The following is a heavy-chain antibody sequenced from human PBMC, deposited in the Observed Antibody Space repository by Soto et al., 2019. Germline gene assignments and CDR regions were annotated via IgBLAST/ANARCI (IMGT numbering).Heavy chain of an antibody. CDR2: IWYDGGNK. CDR1: GFTFSSYG. J-gene: IGHJ6*02. V-gene: IGHV3-33*01. D-gene: IGHD3-3*01. CDR3: ARAELRFMVSWYYYYGMDV. Sequence: LRLSCAASGFTFSSYGMHWVRQSPGKGLEWVAVIWYDGGNKYYADSVKGRFTISRDNSKNTLYLQMNSLRAGDTAVYYCARAELRFMVSWYYYYGMDVWGQGTTVTVSS.